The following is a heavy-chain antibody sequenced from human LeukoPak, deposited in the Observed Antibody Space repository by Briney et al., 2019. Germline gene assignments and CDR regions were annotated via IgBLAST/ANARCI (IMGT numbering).Heavy chain of an antibody. D-gene: IGHD3-22*01. J-gene: IGHJ4*02. CDR2: VYNSGIT. CDR1: GGSITTYS. V-gene: IGHV4-59*08. Sequence: SETLSLTCTVSGGSITTYSWNWIRQPPGKGLEWIGHVYNSGITKYNPSLKSRVTISVDTSVNQFSLRLTSVTAADSAVYYCASLYYFDGSDCSSYFDYWGQGTLVTVSS. CDR3: ASLYYFDGSDCSSYFDY.